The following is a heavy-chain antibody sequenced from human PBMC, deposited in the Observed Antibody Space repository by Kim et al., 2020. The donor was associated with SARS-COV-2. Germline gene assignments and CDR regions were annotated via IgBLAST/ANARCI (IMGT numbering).Heavy chain of an antibody. J-gene: IGHJ6*02. V-gene: IGHV3-53*01. Sequence: VTGRFTISRDNSKTTQYLQMNSLRAEDTAVYYCARDWVASRAGTWNGMDVWGQGTTVTVSS. CDR3: ARDWVASRAGTWNGMDV. D-gene: IGHD6-19*01.